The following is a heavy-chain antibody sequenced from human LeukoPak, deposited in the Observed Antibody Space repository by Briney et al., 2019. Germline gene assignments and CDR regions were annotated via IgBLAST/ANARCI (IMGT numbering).Heavy chain of an antibody. J-gene: IGHJ4*02. Sequence: GGSLRLSCAASGFTFSSCWMHWVRQAPGKGLVWVSRINGDGSSTTYADSVRGRFTISRDNSKNTLYLQMNSLRAEDTAVYYCAKGGYGSGSYYGGYFDYWGQGTLVTVSS. D-gene: IGHD3-10*01. V-gene: IGHV3-74*03. CDR3: AKGGYGSGSYYGGYFDY. CDR2: INGDGSST. CDR1: GFTFSSCW.